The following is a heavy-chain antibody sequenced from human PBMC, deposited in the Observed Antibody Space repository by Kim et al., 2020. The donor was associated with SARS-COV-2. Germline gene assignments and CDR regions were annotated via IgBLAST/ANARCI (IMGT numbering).Heavy chain of an antibody. D-gene: IGHD6-19*01. V-gene: IGHV6-1*01. Sequence: YAHSRKGRKTINPDTSKNQFSLQLNSVTPEDTAVYYCARDRQRAGTGVDYWGQGTLVTVSS. J-gene: IGHJ4*02. CDR3: ARDRQRAGTGVDY.